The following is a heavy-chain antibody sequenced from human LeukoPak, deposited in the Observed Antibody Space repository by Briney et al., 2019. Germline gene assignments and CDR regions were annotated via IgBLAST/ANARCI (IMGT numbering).Heavy chain of an antibody. Sequence: GGSLRLSCAASGFSFNSFGMSWVRQTPGKGLEWVSSIHSRGDNTHYADSLEGRFTISRDTWKNTVYLQINRLRVEDTATSYCARQILRGSYFYYLDVWGTGTPVTVSS. V-gene: IGHV3-23*01. CDR3: ARQILRGSYFYYLDV. CDR1: GFSFNSFG. CDR2: IHSRGDNT. J-gene: IGHJ6*03. D-gene: IGHD3-10*01.